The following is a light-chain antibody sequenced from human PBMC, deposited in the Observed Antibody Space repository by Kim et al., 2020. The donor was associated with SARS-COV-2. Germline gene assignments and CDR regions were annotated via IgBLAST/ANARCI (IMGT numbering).Light chain of an antibody. CDR3: AAWDDSLNGYV. J-gene: IGLJ1*01. CDR2: SND. V-gene: IGLV1-44*01. Sequence: ELTQPPSASGTPGQRVTISCSGSSSNIGSHTVNWFQQLPGTAPKLLIYSNDQRPSGVPDRFSGSRSGTSASLAISGLQSEDEADYYCAAWDDSLNGYVFGTGTKVTVL. CDR1: SSNIGSHT.